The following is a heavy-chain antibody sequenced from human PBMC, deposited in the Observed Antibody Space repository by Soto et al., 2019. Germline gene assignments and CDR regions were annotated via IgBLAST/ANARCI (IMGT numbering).Heavy chain of an antibody. Sequence: QVQLVQSGAEVKRPGASVRVSCRASRYTFTSYDIYWVRQAPGQGLEWMGWIKTDSGDTDYAQNFQGRVTMTRDTSINTAYMELNNLVSDDTAVYYCARRSSIFLNEIKFDPWGQGTLVTVSS. CDR1: RYTFTSYD. CDR2: IKTDSGDT. J-gene: IGHJ5*02. V-gene: IGHV1-2*02. CDR3: ARRSSIFLNEIKFDP. D-gene: IGHD2-2*01.